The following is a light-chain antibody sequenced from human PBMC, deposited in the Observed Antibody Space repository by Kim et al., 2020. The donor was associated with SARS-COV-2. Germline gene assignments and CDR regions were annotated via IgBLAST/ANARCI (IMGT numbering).Light chain of an antibody. CDR3: QQRYSTPRT. Sequence: DIPMTQSPSSLSASVGDRVTITCRASQSISSYLNWYQQKPGKAPKRLIYAASSLQSGVPSRFSGSGSGTDFTLTISSLQPEDFATYYCQQRYSTPRTFGQGTRVDIK. J-gene: IGKJ1*01. V-gene: IGKV1-39*01. CDR2: AAS. CDR1: QSISSY.